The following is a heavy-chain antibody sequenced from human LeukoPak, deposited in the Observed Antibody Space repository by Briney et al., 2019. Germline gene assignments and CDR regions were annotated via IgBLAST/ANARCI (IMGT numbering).Heavy chain of an antibody. Sequence: GGSLRLSCAASGFTFSSYNMNWVRQAPGKGLEWVSSISSSSSYIYYADSVKGRFTISRDNAKNSLYLQMNSLRAEDTAVYYCARDLEVAAAPDYWGQGTLVTVSS. J-gene: IGHJ4*02. CDR1: GFTFSSYN. D-gene: IGHD2-15*01. CDR2: ISSSSSYI. V-gene: IGHV3-21*01. CDR3: ARDLEVAAAPDY.